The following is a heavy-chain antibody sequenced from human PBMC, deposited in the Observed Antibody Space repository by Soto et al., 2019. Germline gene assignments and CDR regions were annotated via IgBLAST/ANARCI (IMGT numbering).Heavy chain of an antibody. D-gene: IGHD3-3*01. CDR1: GGSISSSSYY. V-gene: IGHV4-39*01. CDR3: ARRPYDFWSAWGWFDP. Sequence: SETLSLTCTVSGGSISSSSYYWGWIRQPPGKGLEWIGSIYYSGSTYYNPSLKSRVTISVDTSKNQFSLKLSSVTAADTAVYYCARRPYDFWSAWGWFDPWGQGTLVTVSS. J-gene: IGHJ5*02. CDR2: IYYSGST.